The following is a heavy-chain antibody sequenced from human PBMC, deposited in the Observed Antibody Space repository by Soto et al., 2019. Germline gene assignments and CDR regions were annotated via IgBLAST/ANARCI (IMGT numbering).Heavy chain of an antibody. D-gene: IGHD3-3*01. CDR1: GFTFSDAW. CDR2: FKSKTDGGTI. Sequence: EVQLVESGGGLVKPGESLRLSCAASGFTFSDAWMSWVRQAPGKGLEWVGRFKSKTDGGTIDYAAPVKGRFTISRDDLKNMLYLQMNSLKTEDTAVYFCTTDEWSWGQGTLVTVSS. CDR3: TTDEWS. J-gene: IGHJ4*02. V-gene: IGHV3-15*01.